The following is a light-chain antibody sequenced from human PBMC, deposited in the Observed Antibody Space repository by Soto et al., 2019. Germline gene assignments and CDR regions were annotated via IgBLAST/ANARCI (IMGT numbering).Light chain of an antibody. CDR1: TSNIGNYF. V-gene: IGLV1-51*01. Sequence: QSVLTQPPSVSAAPGQNVTISCSGSTSNIGNYFVSWYQLLPGAAPKLLLYESHKRPSGIPDRFSGSKSGTSATLVISGLQTGDEADYYCGTWDSLTAGGVFGTGTKVTVL. CDR2: ESH. J-gene: IGLJ1*01. CDR3: GTWDSLTAGGV.